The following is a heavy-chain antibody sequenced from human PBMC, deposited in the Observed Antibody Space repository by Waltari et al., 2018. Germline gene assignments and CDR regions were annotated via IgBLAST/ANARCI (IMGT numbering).Heavy chain of an antibody. D-gene: IGHD5-12*01. CDR2: INQDGSEE. J-gene: IGHJ3*02. V-gene: IGHV3-7*01. Sequence: EVLLVESGGGLVQTGGSLRLSCAASGLPFMKYWMNWVRQAPGKGLEWVANINQDGSEEYYVDSVKGRFTISRDNAKNSLYLEMKTLRAEDTAIYYCARTGARWLQFAAFDIWGQGTMVTVSS. CDR1: GLPFMKYW. CDR3: ARTGARWLQFAAFDI.